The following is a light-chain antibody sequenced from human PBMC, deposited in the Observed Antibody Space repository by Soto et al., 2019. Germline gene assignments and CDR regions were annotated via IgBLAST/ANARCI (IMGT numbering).Light chain of an antibody. J-gene: IGLJ2*01. Sequence: QLVLTQPASVPGSPGQSITISCTGTSNDVGGYNYVSWYQQHPGKAPKLMIYDVSNRPSGVSHRFDASKSGNTASLTISGLHAEDEADYYCSSYTTSSTLVLFGGGTKVTVL. CDR1: SNDVGGYNY. V-gene: IGLV2-14*03. CDR2: DVS. CDR3: SSYTTSSTLVL.